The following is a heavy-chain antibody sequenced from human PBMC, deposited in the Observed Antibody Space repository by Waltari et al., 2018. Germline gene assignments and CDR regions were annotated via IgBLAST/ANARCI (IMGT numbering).Heavy chain of an antibody. CDR2: IIPIFGTA. CDR3: ARAGSQPAARYYYYGMDV. CDR1: GGTFSSYA. D-gene: IGHD2-2*01. V-gene: IGHV1-69*01. J-gene: IGHJ6*02. Sequence: QVQLVQSGAEVKKPGSSVKVSCKASGGTFSSYAISWVRQAPGQGLEWMGGIIPIFGTANYAQKFKGRVTITADESTSTAYMELSSLRSEDTAVYYCARAGSQPAARYYYYGMDVWGQGTTVTVSS.